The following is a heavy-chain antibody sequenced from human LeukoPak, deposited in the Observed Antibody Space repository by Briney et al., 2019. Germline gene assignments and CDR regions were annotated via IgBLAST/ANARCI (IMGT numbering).Heavy chain of an antibody. CDR3: ARAGRERGSFDY. D-gene: IGHD3-10*01. V-gene: IGHV3-21*01. CDR1: GFTFSSYS. J-gene: IGHJ4*02. Sequence: PGGSLRLSCAASGFTFSSYSMNWVRQAPGKGLEWVSSISSSSSYIYYADSVKGRFTISRDNAKNSLYLQMNSLRAEDTAVYYCARAGRERGSFDYWGQGTLVTVSS. CDR2: ISSSSSYI.